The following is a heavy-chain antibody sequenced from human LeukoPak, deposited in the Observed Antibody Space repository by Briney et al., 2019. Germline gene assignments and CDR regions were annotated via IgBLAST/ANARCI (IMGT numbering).Heavy chain of an antibody. V-gene: IGHV1-69*04. J-gene: IGHJ4*02. CDR2: IIPILGIA. Sequence: ASVKVSCKASGGTFSSYAISWVRQAPGQGLEWMGRIIPILGIANYAQKFQGRVTITADKSTSTAYMELRSLRSDDTAVYYCARDDYGGNSGEYFDYWGQGTLVTVSS. CDR3: ARDDYGGNSGEYFDY. D-gene: IGHD4-23*01. CDR1: GGTFSSYA.